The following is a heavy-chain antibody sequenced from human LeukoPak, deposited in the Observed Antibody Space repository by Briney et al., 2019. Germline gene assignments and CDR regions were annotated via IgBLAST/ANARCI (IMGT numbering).Heavy chain of an antibody. CDR1: GGSISSSSYY. CDR3: ASVRKGNYDFWSGYPAYYGMDV. J-gene: IGHJ6*02. D-gene: IGHD3-3*01. CDR2: IYYSGST. Sequence: SETLSLTCTVSGGSISSSSYYWGWFRQPPGKGLEWIGSIYYSGSTYYNPSLKSRVTISVDTSKNQFSLKLSSVTAADTAVYYCASVRKGNYDFWSGYPAYYGMDVWGQGTTVTVSS. V-gene: IGHV4-39*01.